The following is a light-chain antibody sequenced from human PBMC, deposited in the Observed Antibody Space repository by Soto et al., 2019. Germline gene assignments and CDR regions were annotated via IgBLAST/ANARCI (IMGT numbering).Light chain of an antibody. CDR3: QQRSNWPKP. CDR2: DAS. Sequence: IVLTQSPATLSLSPGERATLSCRASQSVSSYLAWYHQKPGQAPRLLIYDASTRATGIPARFSGSGSGTDFTLPITSLEPEDFAVYYCQQRSNWPKPFGQGTKV. J-gene: IGKJ1*01. V-gene: IGKV3-11*01. CDR1: QSVSSY.